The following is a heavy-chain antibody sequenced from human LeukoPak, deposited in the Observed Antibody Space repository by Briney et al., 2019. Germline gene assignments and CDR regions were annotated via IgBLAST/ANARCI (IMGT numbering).Heavy chain of an antibody. V-gene: IGHV1-46*01. D-gene: IGHD3-10*01. CDR2: INPAGGST. J-gene: IGHJ4*02. CDR1: GYTFINYY. Sequence: SVKVXCKASGYTFINYYMHWVRQAPGQGLEWMGIINPAGGSTSYAQKFQGRVTMTRDTSTTTVYMELSSLRSEDTAVYYCAREEVFAMFLVRHWGQGTLVTVSS. CDR3: AREEVFAMFLVRH.